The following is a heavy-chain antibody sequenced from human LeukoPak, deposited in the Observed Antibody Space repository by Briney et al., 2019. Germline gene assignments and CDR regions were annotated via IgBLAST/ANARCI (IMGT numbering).Heavy chain of an antibody. CDR3: AKGHIAVAAPSDY. V-gene: IGHV3-53*05. J-gene: IGHJ4*02. CDR2: IYSCGST. Sequence: GGSLRLSCAASGFTVSSNYMSWVRQAPGKGLEWVSVIYSCGSTYYADSVKGRFTISRDNSKNTLYLQMNSLRAEDTAVYYCAKGHIAVAAPSDYWGQGTLVTVSS. CDR1: GFTVSSNY. D-gene: IGHD6-19*01.